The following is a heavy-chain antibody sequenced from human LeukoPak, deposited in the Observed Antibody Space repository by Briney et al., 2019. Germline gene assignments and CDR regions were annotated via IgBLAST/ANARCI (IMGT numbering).Heavy chain of an antibody. V-gene: IGHV5-51*01. CDR1: GYSFSNYY. CDR2: MYPGGSDI. J-gene: IGHJ4*02. Sequence: GESLKISCKGSGYSFSNYYIDWVRQMPGKGLEWMGVMYPGGSDIRYSPSFQGQVTISADKSIDTAYLQWSSLKASDTAMYYCARHSTGGVDYWGQGTLVTVSS. CDR3: ARHSTGGVDY. D-gene: IGHD3-16*01.